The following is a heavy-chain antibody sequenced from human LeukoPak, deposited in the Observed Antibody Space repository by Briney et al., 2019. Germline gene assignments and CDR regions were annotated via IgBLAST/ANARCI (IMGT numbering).Heavy chain of an antibody. Sequence: SETLSLTCTVSGASISGSSYYWGWIRQPPGKGLEWIGSIYYSGATYYNPSLKSRVIISVDTSKNQFSLKLSSVTAADTAVYYCVRHPALVPPDDWGQGTLVIVSS. D-gene: IGHD6-6*01. V-gene: IGHV4-39*01. CDR1: GASISGSSYY. CDR2: IYYSGAT. CDR3: VRHPALVPPDD. J-gene: IGHJ4*02.